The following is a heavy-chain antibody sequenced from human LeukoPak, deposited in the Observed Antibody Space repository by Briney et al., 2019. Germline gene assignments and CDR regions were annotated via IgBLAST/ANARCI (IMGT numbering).Heavy chain of an antibody. V-gene: IGHV1-2*02. CDR1: GYTFTGYY. D-gene: IGHD3-16*02. Sequence: GASVKVSCKASGYTFTGYYMHWVRQAPGQGLGWMGWIIPNSGVTNYAQKFQGRVTMTTDTSITTAYMELSRLRSDDTAVYYCVRGVVWGSYRQFYFDSWGQGTLVTVSS. J-gene: IGHJ4*02. CDR3: VRGVVWGSYRQFYFDS. CDR2: IIPNSGVT.